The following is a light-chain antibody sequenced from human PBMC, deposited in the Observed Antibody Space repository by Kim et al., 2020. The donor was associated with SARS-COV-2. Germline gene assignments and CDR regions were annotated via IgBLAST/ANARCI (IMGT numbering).Light chain of an antibody. CDR1: QNIGSW. V-gene: IGKV1-5*03. J-gene: IGKJ1*01. CDR2: KAS. CDR3: NQYYSYWT. Sequence: SAARGNRVIITCRASQNIGSWLAWYQQKPGKAPKLLIYKASNLESGVPSRFTGSGSGTEFTLTISSLQPDDFGTYSCNQYYSYWTFGHGTKVDIK.